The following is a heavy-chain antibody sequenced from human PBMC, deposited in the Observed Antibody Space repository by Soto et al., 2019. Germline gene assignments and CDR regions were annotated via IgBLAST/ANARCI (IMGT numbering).Heavy chain of an antibody. V-gene: IGHV3-23*01. Sequence: GGSLRLSCAASGFTFSSYAMSWVRQAPGKGLERVSAISGSGGSTYYADSVKGRFTISRDNSKNTLYLQMNSLRAEDTAVYYCAKTLKALPTPTLYYYGMDVWGQGTTVTVSS. CDR3: AKTLKALPTPTLYYYGMDV. CDR1: GFTFSSYA. CDR2: ISGSGGST. J-gene: IGHJ6*02.